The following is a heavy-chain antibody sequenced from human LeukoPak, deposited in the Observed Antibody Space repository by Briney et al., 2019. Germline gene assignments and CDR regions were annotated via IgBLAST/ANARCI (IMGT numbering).Heavy chain of an antibody. D-gene: IGHD2-2*02. CDR1: GFSFSSYW. V-gene: IGHV3-7*01. J-gene: IGHJ6*02. CDR3: ARDHCSSSSCYTYYGMEL. Sequence: GRSLRLSCAASGFSFSSYWMNWVRQVPGKGLEWVANINQDRSEKSYVDSVKGRFAISRDNAKNSLYLQMNSLRAEGTAVYYCARDHCSSSSCYTYYGMELWGQGTTVTVSS. CDR2: INQDRSEK.